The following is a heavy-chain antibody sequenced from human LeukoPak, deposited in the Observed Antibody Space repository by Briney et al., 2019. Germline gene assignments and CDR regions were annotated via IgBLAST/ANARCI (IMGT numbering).Heavy chain of an antibody. J-gene: IGHJ4*02. CDR1: GYTFTGYY. V-gene: IGHV1-2*02. Sequence: ASVKVSCKASGYTFTGYYMHWVRQAPGQGLEWMGWINPNSGGTNYAQRLQGRVTMTTDTSTSTAYMELRSLRSDDTAVYYCARDTNGYTKPYYFDYWSQGTLVTVSS. CDR2: INPNSGGT. D-gene: IGHD6-13*01. CDR3: ARDTNGYTKPYYFDY.